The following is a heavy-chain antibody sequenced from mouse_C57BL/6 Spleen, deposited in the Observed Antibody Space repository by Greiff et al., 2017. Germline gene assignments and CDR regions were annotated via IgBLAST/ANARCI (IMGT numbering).Heavy chain of an antibody. Sequence: VQLQQSGAELVRPGSSVKLSCKASGYTFTSYWMHWVKQRPIQGLEWIGNIDPSDSETHYNQKFKDKATLTVDKSSSTAYMQLSSLTSEDSAVYYCARWGDSSGYAMDYWGQGTSVTVSS. CDR2: IDPSDSET. CDR3: ARWGDSSGYAMDY. J-gene: IGHJ4*01. V-gene: IGHV1-52*01. D-gene: IGHD3-2*02. CDR1: GYTFTSYW.